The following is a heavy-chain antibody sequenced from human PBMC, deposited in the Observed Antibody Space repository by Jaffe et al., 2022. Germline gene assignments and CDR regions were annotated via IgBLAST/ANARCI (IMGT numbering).Heavy chain of an antibody. CDR3: ARSMKYFDSGSSYYYMDA. CDR2: INHYGSP. D-gene: IGHD3-10*01. Sequence: QVQLQQWGAGLLKPSETLSLTCGVSGGSFSGVFWSWVRQPPGKGLEWIGEINHYGSPNYNPSLKSRLTMSVDTSKKQFSLTLRSVTAADSAFYYCARSMKYFDSGSSYYYMDAWGTGTTVTVSS. J-gene: IGHJ6*03. CDR1: GGSFSGVF. V-gene: IGHV4-34*01.